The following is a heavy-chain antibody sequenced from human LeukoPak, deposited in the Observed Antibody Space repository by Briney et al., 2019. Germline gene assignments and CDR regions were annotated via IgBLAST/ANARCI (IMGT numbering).Heavy chain of an antibody. CDR3: AKALHGSGYYVRPTYYFDY. CDR1: GFTFSSYA. D-gene: IGHD3-22*01. J-gene: IGHJ4*02. CDR2: ISGSGGST. V-gene: IGHV3-23*01. Sequence: PGGSLRLSCAASGFTFSSYAMSWVRQAPGKGLEWVSAISGSGGSTYYADSVKGRFTISRDNSKNTLYLQMNSLRAEDTAVYYCAKALHGSGYYVRPTYYFDYWGQGTLVTVSS.